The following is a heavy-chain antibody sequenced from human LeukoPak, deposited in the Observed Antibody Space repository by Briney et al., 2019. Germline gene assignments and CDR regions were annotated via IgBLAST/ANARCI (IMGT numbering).Heavy chain of an antibody. J-gene: IGHJ4*02. D-gene: IGHD2-21*01. V-gene: IGHV4-34*01. CDR2: IKHTGSA. Sequence: PSETLSLTCAVYGGSFSGYYWSWLRQAPGKGLEWIGEIKHTGSANYNPSLRSRVTMSVDTSKSQFFLKLTSVTAADTAVYYCARDYSRRSDYWGQGTLVTVSS. CDR1: GGSFSGYY. CDR3: ARDYSRRSDY.